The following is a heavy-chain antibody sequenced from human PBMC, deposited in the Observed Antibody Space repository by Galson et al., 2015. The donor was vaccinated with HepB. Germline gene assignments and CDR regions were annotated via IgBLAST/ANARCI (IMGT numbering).Heavy chain of an antibody. Sequence: LRLSCAASGFTFSSYWMTWVRQAPGKGLEWIGNIHYSGSTYYNPSLKSRVTISVDTSKNQFSLQLSSVTAADTAVYYCARANFEIHLWPYYSHGMDVWGQGTTVTVSS. CDR1: GFTFSSYW. V-gene: IGHV4-59*01. CDR2: IHYSGST. D-gene: IGHD5-18*01. J-gene: IGHJ6*02. CDR3: ARANFEIHLWPYYSHGMDV.